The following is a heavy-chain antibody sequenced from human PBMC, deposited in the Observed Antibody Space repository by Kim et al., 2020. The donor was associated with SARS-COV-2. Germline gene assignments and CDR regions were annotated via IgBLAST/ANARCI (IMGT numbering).Heavy chain of an antibody. Sequence: GGSLRLSCEMSGFKFERFAVHWVRQPPGKGLEWVSGLSLDSDRIGYADSVKGRFTVSRDKAKDTLYLQMDSLRIEDTAFYYCTRDLVPGGGDYWGQGTLVTVSS. J-gene: IGHJ4*02. V-gene: IGHV3-9*01. CDR3: TRDLVPGGGDY. CDR2: LSLDSDRI. D-gene: IGHD6-6*01. CDR1: GFKFERFA.